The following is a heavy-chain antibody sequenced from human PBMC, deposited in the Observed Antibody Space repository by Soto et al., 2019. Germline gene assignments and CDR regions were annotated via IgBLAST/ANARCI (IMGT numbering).Heavy chain of an antibody. J-gene: IGHJ5*02. CDR1: GFIFSTFS. V-gene: IGHV3-48*02. CDR2: ISSGSNII. CDR3: ARLYSTSSVSRWFDP. D-gene: IGHD6-6*01. Sequence: QLVESGGGLVQPGGSLRLSCSASGFIFSTFSMNWVRQAPGKGLEWISYISSGSNIIYYEDSVKGRFTISRDNAQNSLYLQMNSLRDEDTAVYYCARLYSTSSVSRWFDPWGQGTLVTVSS.